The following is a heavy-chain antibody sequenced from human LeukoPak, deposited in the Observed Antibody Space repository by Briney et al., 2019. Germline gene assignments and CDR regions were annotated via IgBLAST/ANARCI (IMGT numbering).Heavy chain of an antibody. Sequence: GGSLRLSCAASGFTFSSYGMHWVRQAPGKGLEWVAVISYDGSNKYYADSVKGRFTISRDNSKNTLYLQMNSLRAEDTAVYYCAKDLWFGEPSFDYWGQGTLVTVSS. J-gene: IGHJ4*02. V-gene: IGHV3-30*18. CDR2: ISYDGSNK. D-gene: IGHD3-10*01. CDR1: GFTFSSYG. CDR3: AKDLWFGEPSFDY.